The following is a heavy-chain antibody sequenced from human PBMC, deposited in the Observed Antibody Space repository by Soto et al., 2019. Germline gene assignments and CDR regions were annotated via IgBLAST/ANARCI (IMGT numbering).Heavy chain of an antibody. Sequence: PSETLSLTCAVYGGSFSGYYWSWIRQPPGKALEWIGDISYSGSTNYNPSLESRVTISVDTSKNQFSLEVNSVTAADTAVYFCAGDRNSNNWAFYWGRGALVTVSS. CDR2: ISYSGST. D-gene: IGHD1-1*01. CDR1: GGSFSGYY. J-gene: IGHJ4*02. CDR3: AGDRNSNNWAFY. V-gene: IGHV4-59*01.